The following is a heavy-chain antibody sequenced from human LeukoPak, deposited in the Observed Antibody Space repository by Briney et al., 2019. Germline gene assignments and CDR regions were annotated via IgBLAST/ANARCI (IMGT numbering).Heavy chain of an antibody. CDR3: ARVGRSGWYPIDY. D-gene: IGHD6-19*01. CDR2: TYYRSKWYN. J-gene: IGHJ4*02. V-gene: IGHV6-1*01. Sequence: SQTLSLTCAISGDSVSSNSVAWNWIGQSPSRGLEWLGRTYYRSKWYNDYAVSVKSRITINPDTSKNQFSLQLNSVTPEDTAVYYCARVGRSGWYPIDYWGQGTLVTVSS. CDR1: GDSVSSNSVA.